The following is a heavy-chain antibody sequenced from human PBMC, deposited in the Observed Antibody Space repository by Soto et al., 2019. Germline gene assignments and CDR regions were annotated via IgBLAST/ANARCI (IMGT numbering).Heavy chain of an antibody. Sequence: SETLSLTCTVSGGSVSSGNYYWSWIRQSPVKGLVWIGYIFYGGSTNYNPSLKSRVTISVDTSKNQFSLKLRSVTAADTAVYYCTRDVTTSGRHPPESTWGQGTLVTVSS. V-gene: IGHV4-61*01. CDR3: TRDVTTSGRHPPEST. J-gene: IGHJ5*02. CDR1: GGSVSSGNYY. D-gene: IGHD6-19*01. CDR2: IFYGGST.